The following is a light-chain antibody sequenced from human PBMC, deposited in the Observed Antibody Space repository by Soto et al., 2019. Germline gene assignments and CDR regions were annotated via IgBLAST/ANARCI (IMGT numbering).Light chain of an antibody. V-gene: IGKV1-17*01. CDR3: LQHNSYPVT. J-gene: IGKJ1*01. Sequence: DIQMTQSPSSLSASVVDRVTVTFRASQDISSWLVWYQQKPGKAPKLLIYAASSLQSGVPSRFSGSGSGTEFTLTISSLQPEDFATYYCLQHNSYPVTFGQGTKVDIK. CDR2: AAS. CDR1: QDISSW.